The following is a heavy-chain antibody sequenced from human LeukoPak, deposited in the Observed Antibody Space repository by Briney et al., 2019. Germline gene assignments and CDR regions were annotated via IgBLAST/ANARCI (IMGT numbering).Heavy chain of an antibody. CDR2: IYYSGST. Sequence: SETLSLTCTVSGGSLSSYYWSWIRQPPGKGLEWIGYIYYSGSTNYNPSLKSRVTISVDTSKNQFSLKLSSVTAADTAVYYCARGYDFWSGKGWFDPWGQGTLVTVSS. D-gene: IGHD3-3*01. CDR3: ARGYDFWSGKGWFDP. J-gene: IGHJ5*02. CDR1: GGSLSSYY. V-gene: IGHV4-59*01.